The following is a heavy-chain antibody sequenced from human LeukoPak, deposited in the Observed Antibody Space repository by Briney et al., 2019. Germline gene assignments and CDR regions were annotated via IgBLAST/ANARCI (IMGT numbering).Heavy chain of an antibody. Sequence: GRSLRLSCAASGFTFSSYAMHWVRQAPGKGLKWVAVISYDGSNKYYADSVKGRFTISRDNSKNTLYLQMNSLIAEDTAVYYCARDYYYDSSGFLEGFDYWGQGTLVTVSS. D-gene: IGHD3-22*01. CDR2: ISYDGSNK. CDR3: ARDYYYDSSGFLEGFDY. J-gene: IGHJ4*02. V-gene: IGHV3-30*04. CDR1: GFTFSSYA.